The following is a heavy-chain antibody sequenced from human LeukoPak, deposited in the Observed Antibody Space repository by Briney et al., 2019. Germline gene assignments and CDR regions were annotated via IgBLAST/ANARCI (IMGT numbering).Heavy chain of an antibody. J-gene: IGHJ4*02. Sequence: GGSLRLSCVGSGFVLSKYAVHWVRQAPGKGLEWVAVVSYDGDFKLYGDSVKGRFTISRDNSQNMLFLQMNDLRPQDAATYFCARDPYSHDSSGFSYFLQYWGQGTVVTVSS. CDR2: VSYDGDFK. CDR1: GFVLSKYA. D-gene: IGHD6-19*01. CDR3: ARDPYSHDSSGFSYFLQY. V-gene: IGHV3-30-3*01.